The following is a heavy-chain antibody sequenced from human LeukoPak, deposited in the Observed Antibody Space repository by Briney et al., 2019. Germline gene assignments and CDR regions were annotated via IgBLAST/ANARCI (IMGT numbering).Heavy chain of an antibody. Sequence: PSETLSLTCTVSGGSISSYYWSWLRQPPGKGLEGMGYVYYSGSTNYNPSLKSRVTVSVDTSKNQFSLKLSSVTAADTAVYYCARSVYDSSGYYNFPDYWGQGTLVTVSS. J-gene: IGHJ4*02. V-gene: IGHV4-59*01. CDR1: GGSISSYY. CDR2: VYYSGST. CDR3: ARSVYDSSGYYNFPDY. D-gene: IGHD3-22*01.